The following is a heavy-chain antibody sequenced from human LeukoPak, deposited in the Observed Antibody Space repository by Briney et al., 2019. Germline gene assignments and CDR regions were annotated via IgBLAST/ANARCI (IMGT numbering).Heavy chain of an antibody. CDR1: GFTFSSYG. Sequence: GRSLRLSCAASGFTFSSYGMHWVRQAPGKGLEWVAVISYDGSNKYYADSVKGRFTISRDNSKNTLYLQMNSLRAEDTAVYYCEKDQANYDYVWGSYRGGENWFDPWGQGTLVTVSS. D-gene: IGHD3-16*02. CDR2: ISYDGSNK. CDR3: EKDQANYDYVWGSYRGGENWFDP. V-gene: IGHV3-30*18. J-gene: IGHJ5*02.